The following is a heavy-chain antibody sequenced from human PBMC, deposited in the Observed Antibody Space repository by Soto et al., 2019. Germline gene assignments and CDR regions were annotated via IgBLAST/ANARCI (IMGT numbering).Heavy chain of an antibody. V-gene: IGHV1-2*04. CDR1: GYTFTGYY. D-gene: IGHD5-18*01. CDR3: ARDVAYSYGYYYYYGMDV. CDR2: INPNSGGT. Sequence: QVPLVQSGAEVKKPGASVKVSCKASGYTFTGYYMHWVRQAPGQGLEWMGWINPNSGGTNYAQKFQGWVTMTRDTSISTAYMELSRLRSDDTAVYYCARDVAYSYGYYYYYGMDVWGQGTTVTVSS. J-gene: IGHJ6*02.